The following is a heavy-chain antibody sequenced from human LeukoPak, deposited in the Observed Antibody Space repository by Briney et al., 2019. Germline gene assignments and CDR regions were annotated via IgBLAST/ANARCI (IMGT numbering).Heavy chain of an antibody. J-gene: IGHJ4*02. V-gene: IGHV3-7*01. Sequence: GGSLRLSCAASGFTFSSYWMSWVRQAPGKGLEWVANIKQDGSEKYYVDSVKGRFTISRDNAKNSLYLQMNSLRAEDTAVYYCAGGQYDFWSGYAYYFDYWGQGTLVTVSS. CDR3: AGGQYDFWSGYAYYFDY. D-gene: IGHD3-3*01. CDR2: IKQDGSEK. CDR1: GFTFSSYW.